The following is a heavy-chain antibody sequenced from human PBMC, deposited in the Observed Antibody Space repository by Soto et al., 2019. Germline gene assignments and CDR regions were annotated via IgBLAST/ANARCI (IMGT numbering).Heavy chain of an antibody. D-gene: IGHD6-13*01. CDR3: AREPNSSSWYSAFDI. J-gene: IGHJ3*02. CDR2: INPNSGGT. V-gene: IGHV1-2*04. CDR1: GYTFTVSF. Sequence: ASVKVACTSSGYTFTVSFIHGVRQAPGQGLEWMGWINPNSGGTNYAQKFQGWVTMTRDTSISTAYMELSRLRSDDTAVYYCAREPNSSSWYSAFDIWGQGTMVTV.